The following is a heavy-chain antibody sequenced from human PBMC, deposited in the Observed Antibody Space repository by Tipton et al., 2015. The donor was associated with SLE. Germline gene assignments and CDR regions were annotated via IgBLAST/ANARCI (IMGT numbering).Heavy chain of an antibody. V-gene: IGHV4-61*02. J-gene: IGHJ3*02. CDR2: IYTSGST. D-gene: IGHD2-2*02. CDR3: ARPYCSSTSCYTGAFDI. CDR1: GGSISSGSYY. Sequence: LRLSCTVSGGSISSGSYYWSWIRQPAGKGLEWIGRIYTSGSTNYNPSLKSRVTISVDTSKNQFSLKLSSVTAADTAVYYCARPYCSSTSCYTGAFDIWGQGTMVTVSS.